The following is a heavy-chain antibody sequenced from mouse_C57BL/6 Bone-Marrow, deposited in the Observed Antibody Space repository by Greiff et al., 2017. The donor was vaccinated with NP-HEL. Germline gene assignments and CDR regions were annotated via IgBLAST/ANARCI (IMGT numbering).Heavy chain of an antibody. Sequence: VQLVESGPELVKPGASVKISCKASGYAFSSSWMNWVKQRPGKGLEWIGRIYPGDGDTNYNGKFKGKATLTADKSSSTAYMQLSSLTSEDSAVYFCARSLLLLRPWFAYWGQGTLVTVSA. D-gene: IGHD1-1*01. CDR1: GYAFSSSW. CDR2: IYPGDGDT. J-gene: IGHJ3*01. CDR3: ARSLLLLRPWFAY. V-gene: IGHV1-82*01.